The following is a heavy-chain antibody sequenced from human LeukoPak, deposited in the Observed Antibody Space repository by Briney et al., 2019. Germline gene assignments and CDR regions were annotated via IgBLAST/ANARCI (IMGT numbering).Heavy chain of an antibody. V-gene: IGHV3-30*18. J-gene: IGHJ4*02. CDR2: ISYDGSNK. D-gene: IGHD5-12*01. Sequence: GGSLRLSCAASGFTFSNYGMHWVRQAPGKGLEWVAVISYDGSNKYYADSVKGRFTISRDNSKNTLYLQMNSLRAEDTAVYYCAKGGYSGYDSDYWGQGTLVTVSS. CDR3: AKGGYSGYDSDY. CDR1: GFTFSNYG.